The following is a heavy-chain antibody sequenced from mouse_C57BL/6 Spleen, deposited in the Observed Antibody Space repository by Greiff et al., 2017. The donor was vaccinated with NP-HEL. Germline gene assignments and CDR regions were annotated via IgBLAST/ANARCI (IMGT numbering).Heavy chain of an antibody. V-gene: IGHV5-15*01. CDR2: ISNLAYSI. D-gene: IGHD1-3*01. CDR1: GFTFSDYG. CDR3: AREDNYDYAMDY. J-gene: IGHJ4*01. Sequence: DVMLVESGGGLVQPGGSLKLSCAASGFTFSDYGMAWVRQAPRTGPEWVAFISNLAYSIYYADTVTGRFTISRENAKNTLYLEMSSLRSEDTAMYYCAREDNYDYAMDYWGQGTSVTVSS.